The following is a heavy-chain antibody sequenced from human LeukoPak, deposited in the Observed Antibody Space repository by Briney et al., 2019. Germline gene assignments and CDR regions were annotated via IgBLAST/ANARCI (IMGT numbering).Heavy chain of an antibody. Sequence: GGSLRLSCAASGFNSGVNFDEFGMNWVRQALGKGLEWVAVISSDGSKKFYADSVKGRFTISRDNSKNTLYLQMNSLGPEDTAVYYCAREPHYYDSSGYYTPYTDYWGQGTLVTVSS. J-gene: IGHJ4*02. CDR2: ISSDGSKK. CDR1: GFNSGVNFDEFG. CDR3: AREPHYYDSSGYYTPYTDY. V-gene: IGHV3-30*03. D-gene: IGHD3-22*01.